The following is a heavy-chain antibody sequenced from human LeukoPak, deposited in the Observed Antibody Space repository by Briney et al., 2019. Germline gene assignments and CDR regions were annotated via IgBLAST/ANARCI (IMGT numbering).Heavy chain of an antibody. D-gene: IGHD2-15*01. J-gene: IGHJ5*02. CDR1: GVSFSGYY. CDR2: INHSGST. CDR3: ARGPYYCSGGSCYSRKYNWFDP. V-gene: IGHV4-34*01. Sequence: SETLSLTCAVYGVSFSGYYWSWIRQPPGKGLEWIGEINHSGSTNYNPSLKSRVTISVDTSKNQFSLKLSSVTAADTAVYYCARGPYYCSGGSCYSRKYNWFDPWGQGTLVTVSS.